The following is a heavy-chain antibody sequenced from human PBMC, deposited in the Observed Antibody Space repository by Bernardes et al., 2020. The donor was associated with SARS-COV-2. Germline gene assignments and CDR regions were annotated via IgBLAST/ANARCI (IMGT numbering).Heavy chain of an antibody. CDR1: GYTFTNYY. J-gene: IGHJ4*02. CDR3: ARDFSSGTGYKYGHPNY. D-gene: IGHD5-12*01. V-gene: IGHV1-46*01. Sequence: ASVKVSCEASGYTFTNYYMHWVRQAPGQGLEWMGLIDPSAGTTTHIQKFQGRVTMTRDTSTSTVYMEVRSLRSEDTAVYYCARDFSSGTGYKYGHPNYWGQGTLVTVSS. CDR2: IDPSAGTT.